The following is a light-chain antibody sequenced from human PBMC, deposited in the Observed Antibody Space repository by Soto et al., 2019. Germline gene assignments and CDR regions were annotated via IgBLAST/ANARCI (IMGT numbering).Light chain of an antibody. CDR3: QQYNSYSPLT. Sequence: IQMTQSPSTVSASVVDRVTITCLASQNINTWLAWYQQKPGKAPKLLIYDASSLESGVPSRFSGSGSGTDFTLTISSLQPDDFATYYCQQYNSYSPLTFGGGTKVDIK. CDR2: DAS. CDR1: QNINTW. J-gene: IGKJ4*01. V-gene: IGKV1-5*01.